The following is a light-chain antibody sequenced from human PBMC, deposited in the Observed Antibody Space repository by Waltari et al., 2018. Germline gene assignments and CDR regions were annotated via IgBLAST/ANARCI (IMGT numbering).Light chain of an antibody. Sequence: DIQVTQSPSTLSASVGDRVTITCRASHTISSGLAWYQQKPGKAPKLLIYKASFLESVVPSRFSGSGSGTEFTLTISSLQPDDFATYYCQVFKTFGQGTKLEIK. CDR3: QVFKT. CDR2: KAS. CDR1: HTISSG. V-gene: IGKV1-5*03. J-gene: IGKJ2*01.